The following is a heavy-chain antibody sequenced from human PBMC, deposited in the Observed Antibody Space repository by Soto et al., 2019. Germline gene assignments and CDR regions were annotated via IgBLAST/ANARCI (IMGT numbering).Heavy chain of an antibody. CDR1: GFTFSSYW. CDR2: IKQDGSEK. CDR3: ARDHSRVQHPDFDY. J-gene: IGHJ4*02. Sequence: GGSLRLSCAASGFTFSSYWMSWVRQAPGKGLEWVANIKQDGSEKYYVDSVKGRFTISRDNAKNSLYLQMNSLRAEDTAVYYCARDHSRVQHPDFDYWGQGTLVTVSS. D-gene: IGHD6-13*01. V-gene: IGHV3-7*05.